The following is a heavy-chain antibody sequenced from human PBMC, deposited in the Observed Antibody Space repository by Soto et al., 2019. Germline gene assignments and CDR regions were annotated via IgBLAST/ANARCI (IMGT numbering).Heavy chain of an antibody. CDR3: AGEGTGYYGSGSDY. J-gene: IGHJ4*02. D-gene: IGHD3-10*01. V-gene: IGHV3-30-3*01. CDR1: GFTFSSYA. CDR2: ISYDGSNK. Sequence: QVQLEESGGGVVQPGRSLRLSCAASGFTFSSYAMHWIRQAPGKGLEWVAVISYDGSNKYHADSVKGRFSISRDNSKNTLYLQMNSLRADDTAVSYCAGEGTGYYGSGSDYWGQGTLVTVSS.